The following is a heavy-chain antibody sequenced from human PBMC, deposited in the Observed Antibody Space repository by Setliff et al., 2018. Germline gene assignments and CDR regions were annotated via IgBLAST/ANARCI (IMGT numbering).Heavy chain of an antibody. V-gene: IGHV4-59*11. CDR1: GGSISSHY. Sequence: KASETLSLTCTVSGGSISSHYWSWIRQPPGKGLEWIGSIYYSGSTNYNPSLKSRVTISVDTSKNQFSLKLSSVTAADTAVYYCARASGGVIAPYFDYWGQGTLVTVSS. CDR3: ARASGGVIAPYFDY. J-gene: IGHJ4*02. CDR2: IYYSGST. D-gene: IGHD3-16*02.